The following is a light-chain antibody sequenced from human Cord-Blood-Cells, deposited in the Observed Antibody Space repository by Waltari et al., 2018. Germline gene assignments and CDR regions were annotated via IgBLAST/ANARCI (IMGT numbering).Light chain of an antibody. J-gene: IGKJ2*01. Sequence: EIVLTQSPAPLSLSPGERATLPCRASQRVSSYLARYQQKPGQAPRLLIYDASNRATGIPARFSGSGSGTDFTLTISSLEPEDFAVYYCQQRSNWPPYTFGQGTKLEIK. CDR2: DAS. CDR1: QRVSSY. CDR3: QQRSNWPPYT. V-gene: IGKV3-11*01.